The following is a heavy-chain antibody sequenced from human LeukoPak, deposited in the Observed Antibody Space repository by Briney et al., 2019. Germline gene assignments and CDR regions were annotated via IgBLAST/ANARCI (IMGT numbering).Heavy chain of an antibody. Sequence: PSESLSLTCAVSGGSISSSNWWSWVRQPPGKGLEWIGEIYHSGSTNYNPSLKGRVTISVDKSKNQFSLKLSSVTAADTAVYYCARVVRGSYNDYWGQGTLVTVSS. CDR3: ARVVRGSYNDY. CDR2: IYHSGST. D-gene: IGHD1-26*01. CDR1: GGSISSSNW. J-gene: IGHJ4*02. V-gene: IGHV4-4*02.